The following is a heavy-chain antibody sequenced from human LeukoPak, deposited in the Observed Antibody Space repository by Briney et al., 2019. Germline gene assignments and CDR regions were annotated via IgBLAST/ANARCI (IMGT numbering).Heavy chain of an antibody. D-gene: IGHD3-9*01. J-gene: IGHJ6*02. V-gene: IGHV1-18*01. CDR1: GYTFTSYG. CDR2: ISAYNGNT. Sequence: ASVKVSCKASGYTFTSYGISWVRQAPGQGLEWMGWISAYNGNTNYAQKLQGRVTMTTDTSTSTAYMELGSLRSDDTAVYYCARDLQYFDWLSTDYYYYGMDVWGQGTTVTVSS. CDR3: ARDLQYFDWLSTDYYYYGMDV.